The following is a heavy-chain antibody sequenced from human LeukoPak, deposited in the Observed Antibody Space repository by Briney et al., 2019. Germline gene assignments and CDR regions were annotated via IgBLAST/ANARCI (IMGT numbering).Heavy chain of an antibody. J-gene: IGHJ4*02. CDR1: GFTFSSYA. V-gene: IGHV3-23*01. Sequence: GGSLTLSCAPSGFTFSSYAMNWVRQAPGKGLEWVSDISGSGDITYYAGSVKGRCTISRDNSKNTLYLQVSSLRADDTAVYYCAKAHSGSFYSGIHWGQGTLVTVSS. CDR3: AKAHSGSFYSGIH. D-gene: IGHD1-26*01. CDR2: ISGSGDIT.